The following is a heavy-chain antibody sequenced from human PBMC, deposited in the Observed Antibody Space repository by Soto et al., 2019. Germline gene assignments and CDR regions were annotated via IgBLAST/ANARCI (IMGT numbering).Heavy chain of an antibody. D-gene: IGHD2-15*01. Sequence: QVQLVQSGAEVKKPGSSVKVSCKASGGTFSSYTISWVRQAPGQGLEWMGRIIPILGIANYAQKVQGRVKITADKSTSTAYMELSSLRSEDTAVYYCAVGLVVMSYWGQGTLVTVSS. CDR1: GGTFSSYT. J-gene: IGHJ4*02. CDR3: AVGLVVMSY. V-gene: IGHV1-69*02. CDR2: IIPILGIA.